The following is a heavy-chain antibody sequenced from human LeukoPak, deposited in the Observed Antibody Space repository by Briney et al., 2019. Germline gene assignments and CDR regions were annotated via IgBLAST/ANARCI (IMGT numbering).Heavy chain of an antibody. CDR1: GFTFDDYA. Sequence: GRSLRLSCAASGFTFDDYAMHWVRQAPGKGLEWVSGISWNSGSIGYADSVKGRFTISRDNAKNSLYLQMNSLRAEDTALYYCAKDQHRSSGFDYWGQGTLVTVSS. CDR3: AKDQHRSSGFDY. J-gene: IGHJ4*02. CDR2: ISWNSGSI. D-gene: IGHD3-10*01. V-gene: IGHV3-9*01.